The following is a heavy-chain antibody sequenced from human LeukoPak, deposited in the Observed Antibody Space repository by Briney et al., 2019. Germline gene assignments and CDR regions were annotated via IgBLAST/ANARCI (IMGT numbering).Heavy chain of an antibody. J-gene: IGHJ3*01. CDR3: ARESGWGLPHAFDF. D-gene: IGHD3-3*01. CDR2: ISYDGSKI. CDR1: GFTFSSYP. Sequence: GGSLRLSCAASGFTFSSYPLHWGRQAPGKGLEWVTLISYDGSKIYYADSVKGRFTISRDNSKNTLYLQMNSLRAEDTAVYYCARESGWGLPHAFDFWGQGTMVTVSS. V-gene: IGHV3-30-3*01.